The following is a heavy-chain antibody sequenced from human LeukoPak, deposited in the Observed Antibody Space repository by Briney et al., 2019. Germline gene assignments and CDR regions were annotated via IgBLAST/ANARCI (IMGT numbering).Heavy chain of an antibody. Sequence: GGSLRLSCAASGFTFSSYAMSWVRQAPGKGLEWVAVISYDGSNKYYADSVKGRFTISRDNSKNTLYLQMNSLRAEDTAVYYCAKDRGPLGYCSSTSCYVLNYYGMDVWGQGTTVTVSS. CDR3: AKDRGPLGYCSSTSCYVLNYYGMDV. CDR1: GFTFSSYA. D-gene: IGHD2-2*01. V-gene: IGHV3-30*18. J-gene: IGHJ6*02. CDR2: ISYDGSNK.